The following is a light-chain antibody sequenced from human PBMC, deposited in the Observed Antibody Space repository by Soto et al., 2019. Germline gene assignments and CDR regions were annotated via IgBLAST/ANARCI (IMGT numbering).Light chain of an antibody. CDR3: ETWDSNPHVV. Sequence: QLVLTQSSSASASLGSSVKLTCTLSSGHSSYIIAWHQQQPGKASRYLMKLEGSGSYNKGSGVPDRFSGSSSGADRYLTISNLQSEDEADYYCETWDSNPHVVFGGGTKLTVL. J-gene: IGLJ2*01. V-gene: IGLV4-60*03. CDR2: LEGSGSY. CDR1: SGHSSYI.